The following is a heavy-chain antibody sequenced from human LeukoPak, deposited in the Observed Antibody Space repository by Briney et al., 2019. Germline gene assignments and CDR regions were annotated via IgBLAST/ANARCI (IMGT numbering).Heavy chain of an antibody. Sequence: GGSLRLSCAASGFTFSSYGMHWVRQAPGKGLEWVAFIRYDGSNKYYADSVKGRFTISRDNSKNTLYLQMNSLRAEDTAVYYCAKDREDMTNYFDYWGQGTLVTDSS. J-gene: IGHJ4*02. D-gene: IGHD3-10*01. V-gene: IGHV3-30*02. CDR2: IRYDGSNK. CDR1: GFTFSSYG. CDR3: AKDREDMTNYFDY.